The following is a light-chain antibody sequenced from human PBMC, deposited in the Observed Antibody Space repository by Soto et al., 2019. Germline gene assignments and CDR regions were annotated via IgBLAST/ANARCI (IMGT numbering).Light chain of an antibody. V-gene: IGKV1-5*01. CDR2: DVS. CDR3: QHTTDFT. J-gene: IGKJ2*01. CDR1: SSSKW. Sequence: IQMTQSRSTLAASGGDTVTMTCRSSSKWLAWYQKKPGKAPKLLIYDVSNLERGVPPRFSGSTSGAESTLTITGLQPDDLGTYYCQHTTDFTFGQGTKVDIK.